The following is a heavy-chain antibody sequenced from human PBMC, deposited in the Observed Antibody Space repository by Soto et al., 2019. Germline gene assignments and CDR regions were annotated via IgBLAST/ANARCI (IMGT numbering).Heavy chain of an antibody. D-gene: IGHD6-19*01. Sequence: GGSLRLSCAASGFTFSSYSMNWVRQAPGKGLEWVSYISSSSSTIYYADSVKGRFTISRDNAKNSLYLQMNSLRDEDTAVYYCARDPRVAVAGYPGAYYYGMDVWGQGTTVTVSS. CDR1: GFTFSSYS. J-gene: IGHJ6*02. CDR2: ISSSSSTI. V-gene: IGHV3-48*02. CDR3: ARDPRVAVAGYPGAYYYGMDV.